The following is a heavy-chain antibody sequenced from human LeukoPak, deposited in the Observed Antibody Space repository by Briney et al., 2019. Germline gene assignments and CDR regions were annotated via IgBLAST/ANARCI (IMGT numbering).Heavy chain of an antibody. CDR1: GFTFDDYD. J-gene: IGHJ6*03. V-gene: IGHV3-20*04. Sequence: GGSLRLSCAASGFTFDDYDLNWVRQAPGKGLEWVSGISWNGRNTAYAESLKGRFTISRDNAKNSLYLQMNSLRAEDTAVYYCAKVPGPPEYYYYMDVWGKGTTVTISS. CDR2: ISWNGRNT. CDR3: AKVPGPPEYYYYMDV.